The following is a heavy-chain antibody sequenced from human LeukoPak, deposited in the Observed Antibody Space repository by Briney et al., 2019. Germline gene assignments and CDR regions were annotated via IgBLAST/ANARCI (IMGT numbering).Heavy chain of an antibody. Sequence: GGSLRLSCAASGFTFSSYEMNWVRQAPGKGLEWVSYISSSGSTIYYADSVKGRFTISRDNAKNSLYLQMNSLRPEDTAVYYCARDPYSGSYGDYYYYYMDVWGKGTTVTISS. CDR1: GFTFSSYE. J-gene: IGHJ6*03. D-gene: IGHD1-26*01. V-gene: IGHV3-48*03. CDR3: ARDPYSGSYGDYYYYYMDV. CDR2: ISSSGSTI.